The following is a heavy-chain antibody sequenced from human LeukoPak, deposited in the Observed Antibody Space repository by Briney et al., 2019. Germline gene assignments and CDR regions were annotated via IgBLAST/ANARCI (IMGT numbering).Heavy chain of an antibody. CDR2: IYYSGST. J-gene: IGHJ4*02. D-gene: IGHD3-3*01. Sequence: SETLSLTCSVSGGSVSGTNYYWAWIRQPPEKGLEWIGTIYYSGSTYYNVSLKSRATISVDTSKNQFSLNLNSVTAADTAVYYCARVYDFWSGYYDYWGQGTLVTVSS. CDR1: GGSVSGTNYY. V-gene: IGHV4-39*07. CDR3: ARVYDFWSGYYDY.